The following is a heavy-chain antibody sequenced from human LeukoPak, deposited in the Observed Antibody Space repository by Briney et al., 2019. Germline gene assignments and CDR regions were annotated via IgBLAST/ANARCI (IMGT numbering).Heavy chain of an antibody. J-gene: IGHJ3*02. CDR3: ARAVAGKGGAFDI. Sequence: PGGSLRLTCAGSGFIVSINYMNWVRQAPGKGLEWVSVIYSGGSTYYADSVEGRFTISRDNSENTLYLQMNSLRAEDTAVYYCARAVAGKGGAFDIWGQGTMVTVSS. D-gene: IGHD6-19*01. CDR1: GFIVSINY. V-gene: IGHV3-53*01. CDR2: IYSGGST.